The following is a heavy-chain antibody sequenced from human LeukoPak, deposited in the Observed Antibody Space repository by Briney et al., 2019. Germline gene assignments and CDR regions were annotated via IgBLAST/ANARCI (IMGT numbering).Heavy chain of an antibody. J-gene: IGHJ5*02. CDR2: FYHSGST. V-gene: IGHV4-38-2*02. Sequence: KPSETLSLTCTVSGYSISSGYYWGWIRQPPGKGLEWIGSFYHSGSTYYNPSLESRITISVDTSKNQFSLKLSSVTAADTAVYYCTRRPYCSGGSCYGTGAWFDPWGQGTLVTVSA. CDR1: GYSISSGYY. D-gene: IGHD2-15*01. CDR3: TRRPYCSGGSCYGTGAWFDP.